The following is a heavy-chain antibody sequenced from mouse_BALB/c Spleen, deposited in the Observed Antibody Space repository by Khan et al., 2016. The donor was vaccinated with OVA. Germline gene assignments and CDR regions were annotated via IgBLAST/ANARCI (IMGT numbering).Heavy chain of an antibody. J-gene: IGHJ2*01. D-gene: IGHD1-1*01. CDR2: TNPTNGRT. Sequence: QVRLQQSGAELVKAGASVKMSCKASGYTFTSYWMHWVKQRLGQGLEWFAETNPTNGRTYYNETFKSKATLTVDKSSSTAYMLLSGPTFEDSAVYYCARMKKRVATYCDYWGQGTTLTVSS. CDR1: GYTFTSYW. CDR3: ARMKKRVATYCDY. V-gene: IGHV1S81*02.